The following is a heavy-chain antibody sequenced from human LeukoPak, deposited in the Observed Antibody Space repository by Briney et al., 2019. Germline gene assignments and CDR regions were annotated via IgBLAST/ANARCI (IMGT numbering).Heavy chain of an antibody. CDR2: INPSGGST. J-gene: IGHJ4*02. Sequence: ASVKVSCKASGYTLTDYYIHWVRQAPGQGLEWMGIINPSGGSTSYAQKFQGRVTMTRDTSTSTVYMELSSLRSEDTAVYYCAREGAKLKGGSFDYGGQGTLVTV. CDR1: GYTLTDYY. CDR3: AREGAKLKGGSFDY. V-gene: IGHV1-46*01. D-gene: IGHD5-12*01.